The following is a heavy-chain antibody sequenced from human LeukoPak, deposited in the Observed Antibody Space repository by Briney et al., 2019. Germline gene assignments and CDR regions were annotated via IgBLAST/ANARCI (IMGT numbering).Heavy chain of an antibody. D-gene: IGHD3-16*01. CDR3: ASRPGSELGIFDY. CDR2: INHSGST. Sequence: SETLSLTCAVYGGSFSGYYWSWIRQPPGKGLEWIGEINHSGSTNYNPSLKSRVTISVDTSKNQFSLKLSSVTAADTAVYYCASRPGSELGIFDYWGQGTLVTVSS. CDR1: GGSFSGYY. V-gene: IGHV4-34*01. J-gene: IGHJ4*02.